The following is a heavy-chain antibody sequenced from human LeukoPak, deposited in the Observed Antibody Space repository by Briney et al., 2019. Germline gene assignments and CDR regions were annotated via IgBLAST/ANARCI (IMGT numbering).Heavy chain of an antibody. V-gene: IGHV3-23*01. Sequence: GGSLRPSCAASGFTFSTYAMSWVRQAPGKGLQWVSTINPTGGNTYYANSVKGRFAISRENSKNTLYLQMNSLRAEDTAVYYCAKDRLSGTTYIYDAFDIWGQGTMVTVSS. CDR2: INPTGGNT. J-gene: IGHJ3*02. CDR1: GFTFSTYA. CDR3: AKDRLSGTTYIYDAFDI. D-gene: IGHD1-1*01.